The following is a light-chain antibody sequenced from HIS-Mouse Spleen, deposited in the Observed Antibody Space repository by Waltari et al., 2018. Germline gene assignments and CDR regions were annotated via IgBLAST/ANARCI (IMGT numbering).Light chain of an antibody. J-gene: IGKJ4*01. CDR2: AAS. CDR3: QQLNRYPQEN. Sequence: DIQLTQSPSFLSASVGDRVTITCRASQGISSYFAWYQQKPGTAPKLLIYAASTLQSGVPSRVSGSGSGTELTLTISSLQPEDFATYYCQQLNRYPQENFGGGTKVEIK. CDR1: QGISSY. V-gene: IGKV1-9*01.